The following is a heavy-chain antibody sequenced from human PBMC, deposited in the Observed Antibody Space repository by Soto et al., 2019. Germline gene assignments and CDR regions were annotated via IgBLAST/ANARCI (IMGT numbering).Heavy chain of an antibody. Sequence: SETLSLTCTVSGGSISSGDYYWSWIRQPPGKGLEWIGYIYYSGSTYYNPSLKSRVTISVDKSKNQFSLKLSSVTAEDTAVYYCARETCSSTSCAQDPYYYYYGMDVRGQGTTVTVSS. D-gene: IGHD2-2*01. CDR1: GGSISSGDYY. V-gene: IGHV4-30-4*01. CDR3: ARETCSSTSCAQDPYYYYYGMDV. CDR2: IYYSGST. J-gene: IGHJ6*02.